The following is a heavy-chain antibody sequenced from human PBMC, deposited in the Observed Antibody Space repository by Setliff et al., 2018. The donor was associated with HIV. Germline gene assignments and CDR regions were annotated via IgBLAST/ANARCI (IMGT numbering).Heavy chain of an antibody. CDR3: VRDPWGSGSFGSIHF. D-gene: IGHD3-10*01. V-gene: IGHV1-69*10. J-gene: IGHJ4*02. CDR1: GDTLSSYS. CDR2: IIPLVGLA. Sequence: ASVKVSCKASGDTLSSYSISWVRQAPGQGLEWMGAIIPLVGLAGYAQKFQGRLTLTGDKSTNIVYMDLSSLTFEDTAVYFCVRDPWGSGSFGSIHFWGPGTLVTVSS.